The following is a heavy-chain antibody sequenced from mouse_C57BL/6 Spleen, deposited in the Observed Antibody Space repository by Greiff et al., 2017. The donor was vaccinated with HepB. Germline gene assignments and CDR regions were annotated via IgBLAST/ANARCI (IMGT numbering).Heavy chain of an antibody. D-gene: IGHD1-1*01. CDR2: IDPSDSYT. CDR3: ARGWDYGSSYWYFDV. Sequence: QVHVKQPGAELVKPGASVKLSCKASGYTFTSYWMQWVKQRPGQGLEWIGEIDPSDSYTNYNQKFKGKATLTVDTSSSTAYMQLSSLTSEDSAVYYCARGWDYGSSYWYFDVWGTGTTVTVSS. J-gene: IGHJ1*03. V-gene: IGHV1-50*01. CDR1: GYTFTSYW.